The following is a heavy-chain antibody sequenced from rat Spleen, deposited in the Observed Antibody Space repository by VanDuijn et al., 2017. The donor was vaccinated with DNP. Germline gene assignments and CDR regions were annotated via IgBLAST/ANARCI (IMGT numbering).Heavy chain of an antibody. CDR1: GFTFSNYD. Sequence: EVQLVESGGGLVQPGRSMKLSCAASGFTFSNYDMAWVRQAPTKGLEWVASISYDGSSTYHRDPVKGRFTISRDNAKSTLYLKMDSLRSEDTATYYCTTGVVDYWGQGVMVTVSS. V-gene: IGHV5-20*01. CDR3: TTGVVDY. CDR2: ISYDGSST. J-gene: IGHJ2*01. D-gene: IGHD1-1*01.